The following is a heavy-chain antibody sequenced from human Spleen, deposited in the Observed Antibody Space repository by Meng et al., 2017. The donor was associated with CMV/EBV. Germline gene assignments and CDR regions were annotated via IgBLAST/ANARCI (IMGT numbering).Heavy chain of an antibody. D-gene: IGHD1-14*01. CDR1: GDSVTSGTFY. V-gene: IGHV4-61*01. CDR3: ARGATITDAWFAP. CDR2: VYYTGST. Sequence: VSGDSVTSGTFYWSWIRQPPGKGLEWIGYVYYTGSTNYNPSLRSRVTISVDTSKNQFSLKVNSVTAADTAVYYCARGATITDAWFAPWGQGSLVTVSS. J-gene: IGHJ5*02.